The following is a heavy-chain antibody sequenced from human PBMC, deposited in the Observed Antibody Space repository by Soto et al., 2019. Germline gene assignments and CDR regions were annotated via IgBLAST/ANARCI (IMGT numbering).Heavy chain of an antibody. J-gene: IGHJ5*02. Sequence: ASVKVSCKASGYTFASYGISWVRQAPGQGLEWVAWISGYTGDTHYAQKVQDRVSLTTDTSTNTVYMDPVDTATYYWAHGQRGIAATRGKNWFTPWARETRFPVSS. CDR1: GYTFASYG. CDR2: ISGYTGDT. V-gene: IGHV1-18*01. D-gene: IGHD6-13*01. CDR3: GIAATRGKNWFTP.